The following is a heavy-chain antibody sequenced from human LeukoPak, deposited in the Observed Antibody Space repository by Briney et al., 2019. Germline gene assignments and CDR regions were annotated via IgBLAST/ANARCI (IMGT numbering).Heavy chain of an antibody. CDR3: AGLRTDTAMVLDY. J-gene: IGHJ4*02. CDR2: IYYSGST. V-gene: IGHV4-59*01. Sequence: PSETLSLTCTVSGGSISSYYWSWIRQPPGKGLEWIGYIYYSGSTNYNPSLKSRVTISVDTSKNQFSLKLSSVTAADTAVYYCAGLRTDTAMVLDYWGQGILVTVSS. D-gene: IGHD5-18*01. CDR1: GGSISSYY.